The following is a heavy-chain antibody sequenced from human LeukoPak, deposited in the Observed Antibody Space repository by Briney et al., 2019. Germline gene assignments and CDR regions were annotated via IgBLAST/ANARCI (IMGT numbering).Heavy chain of an antibody. CDR1: GFTFSSYS. CDR2: ISSSSSTI. CDR3: AKDRGKYSGSYLDAFDI. J-gene: IGHJ3*02. V-gene: IGHV3-48*04. Sequence: GGSLRLSCAASGFTFSSYSMNWVRQAPGKGLEWVSYISSSSSTIYYADSVKGRFTISRDNAKNSLYLQMNSLRAEDTALYYCAKDRGKYSGSYLDAFDIWGQGTMVTVSS. D-gene: IGHD1-26*01.